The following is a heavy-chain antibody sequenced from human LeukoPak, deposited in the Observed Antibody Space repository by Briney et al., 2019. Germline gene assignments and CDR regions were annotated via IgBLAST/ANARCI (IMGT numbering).Heavy chain of an antibody. J-gene: IGHJ4*02. D-gene: IGHD6-6*01. CDR1: GFTFDDYA. V-gene: IGHV3-43D*03. CDR3: AKGHGSEYSSSSDY. Sequence: GGSLRLSCAASGFTFDDYAMHWVRQAPGKGLEWVSLISWDGGSTYYADSVKGRFTISRDNSKNSLYLQMNSLRAEDTALYYCAKGHGSEYSSSSDYWGQGTLVTVSS. CDR2: ISWDGGST.